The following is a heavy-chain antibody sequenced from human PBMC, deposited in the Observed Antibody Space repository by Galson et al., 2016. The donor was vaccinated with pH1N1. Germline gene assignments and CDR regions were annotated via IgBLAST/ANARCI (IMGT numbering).Heavy chain of an antibody. CDR1: GFTFSSCA. J-gene: IGHJ6*02. CDR2: ISGRGDSV. Sequence: SLRLSCAASGFTFSSCAMSWVRQAPGKGLEWVSAISGRGDSVNYAGSVKGRFTIARDNAKTTLYLQVNSLEGDDTAVYYCATGGSGYDRPGYSNGLDVWGQGATVTVSS. D-gene: IGHD5-12*01. CDR3: ATGGSGYDRPGYSNGLDV. V-gene: IGHV3-23*01.